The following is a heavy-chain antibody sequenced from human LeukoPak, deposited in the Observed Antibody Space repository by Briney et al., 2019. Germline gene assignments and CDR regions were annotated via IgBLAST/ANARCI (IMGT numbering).Heavy chain of an antibody. CDR3: ARVQKSLAGSRAFDI. D-gene: IGHD3-10*01. CDR1: GGSISSYY. CDR2: IYYSGST. J-gene: IGHJ3*02. V-gene: IGHV4-59*01. Sequence: SETLSLTCTVSGGSISSYYWSWIRQPPGKGLKWIGYIYYSGSTNYNPSLKSRVTISVDTSKNQFSLKLSSVTAADTAVYYCARVQKSLAGSRAFDIWGQGTMVTVSS.